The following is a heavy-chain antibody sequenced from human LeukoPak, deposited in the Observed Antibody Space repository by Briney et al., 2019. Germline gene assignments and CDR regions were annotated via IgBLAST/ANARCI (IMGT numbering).Heavy chain of an antibody. CDR2: IKSKTDGGTT. V-gene: IGHV3-15*07. CDR1: GFTFSNAW. J-gene: IGHJ4*02. CDR3: TTDLARYYDSSGYYYDFDY. Sequence: GGSLRLSCAASGFTFSNAWMNWVRQAPGKGLEWVGRIKSKTDGGTTDYAAPVKGRFTISRDDSKNTLYLQMNSLKTEDTAVYYCTTDLARYYDSSGYYYDFDYWGQGTPVTVSS. D-gene: IGHD3-22*01.